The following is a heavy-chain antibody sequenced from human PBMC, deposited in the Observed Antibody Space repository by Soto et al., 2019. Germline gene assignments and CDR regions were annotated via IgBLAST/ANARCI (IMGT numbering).Heavy chain of an antibody. CDR2: IIPIFGTA. CDR1: GGTFSSYA. V-gene: IGHV1-69*01. J-gene: IGHJ3*02. CDR3: ARAHVDSSGYSSPDDAFDI. Sequence: QVQLVQSGAEVKKPGSSVKVSCKASGGTFSSYAISWVRQAPGQGLEWMGGIIPIFGTANYAQKFQGRGTITADESKRTAYMELSSLRSEDTAVYYCARAHVDSSGYSSPDDAFDIWGQGTMVTVSS. D-gene: IGHD3-22*01.